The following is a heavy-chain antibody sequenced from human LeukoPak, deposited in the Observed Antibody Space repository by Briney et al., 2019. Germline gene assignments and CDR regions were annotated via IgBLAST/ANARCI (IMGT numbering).Heavy chain of an antibody. Sequence: RASVKVSCKASGYTFTSYDINWVRQATGQGLEWMGWMSPNSGNTGYAQKFQGRVTMTRDTSIGTAYLELSSLKSEDTAVYYCARTPPNWGADYWGQGTLVTVSS. J-gene: IGHJ4*02. D-gene: IGHD7-27*01. CDR3: ARTPPNWGADY. CDR1: GYTFTSYD. CDR2: MSPNSGNT. V-gene: IGHV1-8*01.